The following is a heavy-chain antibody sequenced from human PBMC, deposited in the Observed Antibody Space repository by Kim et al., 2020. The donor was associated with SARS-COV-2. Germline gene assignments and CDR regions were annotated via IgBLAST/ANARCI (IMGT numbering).Heavy chain of an antibody. D-gene: IGHD6-19*01. CDR2: IYTGDSGI. CDR1: GYSFTSYW. Sequence: GESLKISCKGSGYSFTSYWNARVPQMPGKGLGWMGPIYTGDSGIRYSPSFQGQVTIQPDKTISTAYLQCTSLKASDPALYYCARVEASSAWPKYFQHLG. CDR3: ARVEASSAWPKYFQH. V-gene: IGHV5-51*01. J-gene: IGHJ1*01.